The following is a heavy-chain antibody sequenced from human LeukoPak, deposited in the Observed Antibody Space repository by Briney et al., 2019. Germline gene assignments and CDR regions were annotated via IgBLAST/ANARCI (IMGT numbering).Heavy chain of an antibody. CDR2: IYPDDSDT. Sequence: GAPLKISFKGSGSHFNTKWIAWVRRLPGKGLEWMGIIYPDDSDTRYSPSFEGQVTISADKSISTAYLQWSGLKASDSAMYYCARQTGVPSAPKPAVFDSWGQGTLVIVSS. J-gene: IGHJ4*02. V-gene: IGHV5-51*01. CDR3: ARQTGVPSAPKPAVFDS. CDR1: GSHFNTKW. D-gene: IGHD2-2*01.